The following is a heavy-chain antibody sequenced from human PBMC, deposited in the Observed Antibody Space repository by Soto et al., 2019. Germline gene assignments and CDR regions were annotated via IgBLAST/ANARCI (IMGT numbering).Heavy chain of an antibody. CDR3: ARDLDAFDT. CDR2: IYSGENA. J-gene: IGHJ3*02. V-gene: IGHV3-53*01. CDR1: GVTVTSNY. Sequence: EVQLVQSGGGLVQPGGSLRLSCAGYGVTVTSNYMNWVRQAPGKGLEWVSVIYSGENAYYADSVPGRFTISRDNSKNTLYLQMNSLRVEDTAVYYCARDLDAFDTWGQGTTVIVSS.